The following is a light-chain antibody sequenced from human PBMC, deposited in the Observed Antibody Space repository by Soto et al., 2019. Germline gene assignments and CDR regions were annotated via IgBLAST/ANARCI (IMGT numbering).Light chain of an antibody. J-gene: IGKJ2*01. V-gene: IGKV2-28*01. Sequence: DIVMTQSPLSLPVSPGEPASISCRSSQSLLHRNGYSSLDWYLQKPGQSPRLLIYLASTRASGVPDKFSASGSGTVFTLKISRVAAEDVGIYYCMQALQTQYSFGQGTKLEI. CDR2: LAS. CDR1: QSLLHRNGYSS. CDR3: MQALQTQYS.